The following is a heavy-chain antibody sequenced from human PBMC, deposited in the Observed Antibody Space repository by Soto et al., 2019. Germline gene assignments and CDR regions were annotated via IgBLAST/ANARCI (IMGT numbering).Heavy chain of an antibody. J-gene: IGHJ5*02. CDR3: AKDAEGEMGTNWFDP. CDR2: ISWNSGSI. Sequence: EVQLVESGGGLGQPGRSLRLSCAASGFTFDDYAMHWVRQAPGKGLEWVSGISWNSGSIGYADSVKGRFTISRDNAKNSLYLQMNSLRAEDTALYYCAKDAEGEMGTNWFDPWGQGTLVTVSS. V-gene: IGHV3-9*01. D-gene: IGHD3-10*01. CDR1: GFTFDDYA.